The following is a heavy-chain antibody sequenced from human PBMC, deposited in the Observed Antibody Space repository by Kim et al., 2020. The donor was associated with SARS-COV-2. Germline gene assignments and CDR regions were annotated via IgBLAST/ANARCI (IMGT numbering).Heavy chain of an antibody. D-gene: IGHD6-13*01. CDR3: ARDRGIAASLGTVDY. CDR2: ISSSSSYI. J-gene: IGHJ4*02. V-gene: IGHV3-21*01. CDR1: GFTFSSYS. Sequence: GGSLRLSCAASGFTFSSYSMNWVRQAPGKGLEWVSSISSSSSYIYYADSVKGRFTISRDNAKNSLYLQMNSLRAEDTAVYYCARDRGIAASLGTVDYWGQGTLVTVSS.